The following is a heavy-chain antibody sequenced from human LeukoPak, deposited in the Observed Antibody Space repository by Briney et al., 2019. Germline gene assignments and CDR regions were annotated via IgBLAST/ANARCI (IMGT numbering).Heavy chain of an antibody. V-gene: IGHV1-3*01. CDR3: ARGAGSGSYYKGPIQYFDY. D-gene: IGHD3-10*01. Sequence: ASAKVSCKASGYTFTSYAMHWVRQAPGQRLEWMGWINAGNGNTKYSQKFQGRVTITRDTSASTAYMELSSLRSEDTAVYYCARGAGSGSYYKGPIQYFDYWGQGTLVTVSS. J-gene: IGHJ4*02. CDR1: GYTFTSYA. CDR2: INAGNGNT.